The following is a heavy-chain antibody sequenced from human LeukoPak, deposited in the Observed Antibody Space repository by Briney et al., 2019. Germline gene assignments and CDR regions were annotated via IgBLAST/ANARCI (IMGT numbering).Heavy chain of an antibody. CDR1: GFTFSDSA. Sequence: PGGSLKLSCAASGFTFSDSAVHWVRQASGKGLEWIGRIRSKTNSYATAYAASVKGRFTISRDDSKNTAYLQMNSLKTEDTAVYYCTRINYDGSDYPHPFDYWGQGTLVTVSS. CDR2: IRSKTNSYAT. J-gene: IGHJ4*02. V-gene: IGHV3-73*01. D-gene: IGHD3-22*01. CDR3: TRINYDGSDYPHPFDY.